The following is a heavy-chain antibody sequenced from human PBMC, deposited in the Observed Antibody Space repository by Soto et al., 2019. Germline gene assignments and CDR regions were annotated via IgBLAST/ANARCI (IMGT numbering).Heavy chain of an antibody. Sequence: SETLSLTCTVSGGSTRNYFWSWIRQPPGKGLEWIGCIYYSGTTNYNPSLKSRVTISVDTSKNQFSLKLSSVTAADTAVYYCARDYGDYLNWFDPWGQGTLVTVSS. V-gene: IGHV4-59*01. CDR2: IYYSGTT. D-gene: IGHD4-17*01. J-gene: IGHJ5*02. CDR1: GGSTRNYF. CDR3: ARDYGDYLNWFDP.